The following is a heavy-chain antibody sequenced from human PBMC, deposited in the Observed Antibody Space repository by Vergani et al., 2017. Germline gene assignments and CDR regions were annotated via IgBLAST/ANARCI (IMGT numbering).Heavy chain of an antibody. CDR3: ARDKWWEPFDY. Sequence: QVQLVESGGGLVKPGGSLRLSCAASGFTFSDYYMSWIRQAPGKGLEWVSYISSSSSYTKYADSVKGRFTISRDNAKNSLYLQMNSLRAEDTAVYYCARDKWWEPFDYWGQGTLGTVSS. CDR1: GFTFSDYY. V-gene: IGHV3-11*05. J-gene: IGHJ4*02. D-gene: IGHD1-26*01. CDR2: ISSSSSYT.